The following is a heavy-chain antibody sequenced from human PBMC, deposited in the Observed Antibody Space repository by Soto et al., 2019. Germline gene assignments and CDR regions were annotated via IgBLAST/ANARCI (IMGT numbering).Heavy chain of an antibody. CDR2: ISGFGDST. Sequence: EVQLLESGGGLVQPGGSLRLSCAASVFSLSSYGMSWVRQAPGKGLEWVSGISGFGDSTYYADSVKGRFTISRDNSENTLYLQMNGLRAEDTAVYFCAKDAVVVVPAVIRNWFDPWGQGTQVTVSS. D-gene: IGHD2-2*01. CDR1: VFSLSSYG. V-gene: IGHV3-23*01. J-gene: IGHJ5*02. CDR3: AKDAVVVVPAVIRNWFDP.